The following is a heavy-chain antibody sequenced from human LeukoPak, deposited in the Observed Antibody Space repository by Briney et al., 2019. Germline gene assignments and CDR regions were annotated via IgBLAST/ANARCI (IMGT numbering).Heavy chain of an antibody. V-gene: IGHV3-30*03. CDR2: ISYDGSNK. CDR1: GFTFSSYG. D-gene: IGHD2-15*01. J-gene: IGHJ4*02. Sequence: PGGSLRLSCAASGFTFSSYGMHWVRQAPGKGLEWVAVISYDGSNKYYADSVKGRFTISRDNSKNTLYLQMNSLRAEDTAVYYCARTPTNRYCSGGSCYSNFDYWGQGALVTVSS. CDR3: ARTPTNRYCSGGSCYSNFDY.